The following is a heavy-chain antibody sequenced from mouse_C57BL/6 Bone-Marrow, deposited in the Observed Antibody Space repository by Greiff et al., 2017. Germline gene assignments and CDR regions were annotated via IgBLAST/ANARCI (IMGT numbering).Heavy chain of an antibody. Sequence: QVQLQQPGAELVRPGSSVKLSCKASGYTFTSYWMDWVKQRPGQGLEWIGNIYPSDSETHYNQKFKDKATLTVDKSSSKAYRQLSSLTSEDSAVYYCARARVRLLRSLYAMDYWGQGTSVTVSS. V-gene: IGHV1-61*01. CDR2: IYPSDSET. CDR3: ARARVRLLRSLYAMDY. D-gene: IGHD1-1*01. CDR1: GYTFTSYW. J-gene: IGHJ4*01.